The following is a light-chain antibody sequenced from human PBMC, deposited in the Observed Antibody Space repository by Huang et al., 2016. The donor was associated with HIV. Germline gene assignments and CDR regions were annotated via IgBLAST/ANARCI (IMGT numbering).Light chain of an antibody. CDR2: GAS. V-gene: IGKV3-15*01. J-gene: IGKJ4*01. CDR3: QQYNNWPRT. Sequence: IVMTQSPATLSVSPGERATLSCRASQSVSSNLAWYQQKPGQAPRLLIYGASTRATGIPARFSGSGSGTEFTLTISSLQSEDVAVDYCQQYNNWPRTFGGGTKVEIK. CDR1: QSVSSN.